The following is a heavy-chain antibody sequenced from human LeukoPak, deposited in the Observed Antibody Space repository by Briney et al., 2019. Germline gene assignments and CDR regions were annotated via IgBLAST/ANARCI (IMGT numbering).Heavy chain of an antibody. CDR1: GFTFGDYA. Sequence: GGSLRLSCTASGFTFGDYAMSWVRQAPGKGLEWVGFIRSNAYGGTTEYAASVKGRFTISRDDSKSIAYLQMNSLKTEDTAVYYCTGGYRHYFDQWGQGTLVTVSS. J-gene: IGHJ4*02. CDR2: IRSNAYGGTT. CDR3: TGGYRHYFDQ. V-gene: IGHV3-49*04. D-gene: IGHD6-25*01.